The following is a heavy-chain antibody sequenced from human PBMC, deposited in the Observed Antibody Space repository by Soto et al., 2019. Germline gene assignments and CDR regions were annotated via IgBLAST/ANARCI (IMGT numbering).Heavy chain of an antibody. CDR2: IIPIFGTA. Sequence: VASVKVSCKASGGTFSSYAISWVRQAPGQGLEWMGGIIPIFGTANYAQKFQGRVTITADESTSTAYMELSSLRSEDTAVYYCARGSDYDSSGYYYSWLDPWGQGTLVTVSS. J-gene: IGHJ5*02. D-gene: IGHD3-22*01. CDR1: GGTFSSYA. CDR3: ARGSDYDSSGYYYSWLDP. V-gene: IGHV1-69*13.